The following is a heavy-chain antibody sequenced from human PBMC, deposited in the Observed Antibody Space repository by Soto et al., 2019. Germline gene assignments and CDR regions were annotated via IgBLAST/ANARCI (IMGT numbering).Heavy chain of an antibody. V-gene: IGHV1-69*02. D-gene: IGHD1-7*01. J-gene: IGHJ5*02. CDR1: GGTFSSYT. CDR3: ASGITGTRFMRSRFDP. CDR2: IIPILGIA. Sequence: GASVKVSCKASGGTFSSYTISWVRQAPGQGLEWMGRIIPILGIANYAQKFQGRVTITADKSTSTAYMELSSLRSEDTAVYYCASGITGTRFMRSRFDPWGQGTLVTVSS.